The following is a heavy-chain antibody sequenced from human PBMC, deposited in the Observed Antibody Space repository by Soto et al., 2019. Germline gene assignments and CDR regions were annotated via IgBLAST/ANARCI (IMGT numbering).Heavy chain of an antibody. CDR1: GYTFTSYG. J-gene: IGHJ6*03. CDR2: ISAYNGNT. V-gene: IGHV1-18*01. D-gene: IGHD2-2*01. CDR3: ARDVIGLGRKYLNYHLYMVV. Sequence: ASVKVSCKASGYTFTSYGISWVRQAPGQGLEWMGWISAYNGNTNYAQKLQGRVTMTTDTSTGTAYMELRSLRSDDTAVYYCARDVIGLGRKYLNYHLYMVVSGKRITVTVSS.